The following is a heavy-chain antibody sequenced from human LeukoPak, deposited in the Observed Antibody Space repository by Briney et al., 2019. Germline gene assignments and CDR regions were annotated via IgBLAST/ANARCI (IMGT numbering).Heavy chain of an antibody. Sequence: ASVKVSCKASGYTFTSYYMHWVRQAPGQGLEWMGIINPSGGSTSYAQKFQGRVAMTRDMSTSTDYMELSSLRSEDTAIYYCARDNSVGDIAWWFDPWGQGTLVTVST. J-gene: IGHJ5*02. CDR2: INPSGGST. V-gene: IGHV1-46*01. CDR3: ARDNSVGDIAWWFDP. D-gene: IGHD3-10*01. CDR1: GYTFTSYY.